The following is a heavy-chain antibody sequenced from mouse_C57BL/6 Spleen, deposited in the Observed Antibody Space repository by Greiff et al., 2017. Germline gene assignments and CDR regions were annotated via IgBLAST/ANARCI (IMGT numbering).Heavy chain of an antibody. V-gene: IGHV5-17*01. Sequence: DVMLVESGGGLVKPGGSLKLSCAASGFTFSDYGMHWVRQAPEKGLEWVAYISSGSSTIYYADTVKGRFTISRDNAKNTLFLQMTSLRSEDTAMYYCAPTVVAYYYAMDYWGQGTSVTVSS. J-gene: IGHJ4*01. CDR1: GFTFSDYG. CDR2: ISSGSSTI. D-gene: IGHD1-1*01. CDR3: APTVVAYYYAMDY.